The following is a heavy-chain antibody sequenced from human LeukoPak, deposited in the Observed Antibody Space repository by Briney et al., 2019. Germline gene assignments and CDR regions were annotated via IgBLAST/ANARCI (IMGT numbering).Heavy chain of an antibody. D-gene: IGHD6-6*01. CDR1: GFSFSDYA. V-gene: IGHV3-30*04. J-gene: IGHJ6*02. Sequence: QAGGSLRLSCAASGFSFSDYALHWVRQAPGKGLEWVAVISYGGTKEYYADSVKGRFTISKDNSKNTLYPQMNSLRHGDTAVYYCARNKAITAFFGMDVWGQGTTVIVSS. CDR3: ARNKAITAFFGMDV. CDR2: ISYGGTKE.